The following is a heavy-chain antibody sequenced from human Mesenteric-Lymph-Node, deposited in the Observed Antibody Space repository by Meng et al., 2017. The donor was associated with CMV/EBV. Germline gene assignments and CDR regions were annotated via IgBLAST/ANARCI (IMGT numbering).Heavy chain of an antibody. CDR2: INPSSGGT. V-gene: IGHV1-2*06. CDR1: GYTFTGYY. CDR3: ARLDYYGSGSYDY. D-gene: IGHD3-10*01. Sequence: KASGYTFTGYYMHWVRQAPGQGLEWMGRINPSSGGTNYAQKFQGRVTMTRDTSISTAYMELSRLRSDDTAVYYCARLDYYGSGSYDYWGQGTLVTVSS. J-gene: IGHJ4*02.